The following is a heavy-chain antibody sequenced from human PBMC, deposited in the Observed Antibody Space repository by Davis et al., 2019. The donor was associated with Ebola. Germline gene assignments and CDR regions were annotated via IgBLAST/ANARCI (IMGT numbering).Heavy chain of an antibody. D-gene: IGHD4-11*01. V-gene: IGHV4-59*02. Sequence: MPSETLSLTCTVSGGSVRNYYWSWIRQPPGKGLEYIGYINYIWNTNYNPSLKSRVTMTLDASNNQFSLRLSSVTAADTAVYYCARHRGDDYSNGKWFDPWGQGTLVTVSS. J-gene: IGHJ5*02. CDR2: INYIWNT. CDR1: GGSVRNYY. CDR3: ARHRGDDYSNGKWFDP.